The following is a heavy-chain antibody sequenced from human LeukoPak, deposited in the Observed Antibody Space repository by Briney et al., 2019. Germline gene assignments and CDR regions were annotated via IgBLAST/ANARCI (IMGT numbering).Heavy chain of an antibody. J-gene: IGHJ4*02. V-gene: IGHV3-23*01. CDR2: ISGSDGST. CDR3: AKAPRGSTIVAATVDY. Sequence: PGGSLRLSCAASGFTFSSYAMSWVRQAPGKGLEWVSVISGSDGSTYYADSVKGRFTISRDNSKNTLYLQMNSLRAEDTAIYYCAKAPRGSTIVAATVDYWGQGTLVTVSS. CDR1: GFTFSSYA. D-gene: IGHD1-26*01.